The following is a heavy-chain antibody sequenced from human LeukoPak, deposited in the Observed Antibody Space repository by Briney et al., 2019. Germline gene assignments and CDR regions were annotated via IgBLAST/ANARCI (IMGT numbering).Heavy chain of an antibody. J-gene: IGHJ4*02. CDR1: GGSISSYY. CDR2: VYYSGST. V-gene: IGHV4-59*08. Sequence: PSETLSLTCTVSGGSISSYYWSWIRQPPGKGLEWIGYVYYSGSTNCNPSLKSRVTISVDTSKNHFSLKLSSVTAADTAVYSCARSIIGTRSKFDYWGQGTLVTVSS. D-gene: IGHD1/OR15-1a*01. CDR3: ARSIIGTRSKFDY.